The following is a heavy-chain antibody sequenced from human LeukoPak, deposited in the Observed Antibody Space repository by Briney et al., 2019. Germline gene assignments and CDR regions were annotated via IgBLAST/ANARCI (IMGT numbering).Heavy chain of an antibody. J-gene: IGHJ4*02. V-gene: IGHV4-4*07. CDR1: GGSISSYY. D-gene: IGHD2-2*01. CDR2: IYTSGST. CDR3: ATYCSSTNCLNDY. Sequence: PSETLSLTCTVSGGSISSYYWSWIRQPAGKGLEWIGRIYTSGSTNYNPSLKSRVTMSVDTSKNQFSLRLSSVTTADTAVYYCATYCSSTNCLNDYWGQGTLVTVSS.